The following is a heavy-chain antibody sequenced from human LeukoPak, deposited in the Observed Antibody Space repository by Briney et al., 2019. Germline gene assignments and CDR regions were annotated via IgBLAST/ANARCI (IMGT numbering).Heavy chain of an antibody. CDR2: IYYSGST. D-gene: IGHD3-22*01. CDR1: GGSMTNSTYY. J-gene: IGHJ3*02. CDR3: ARVGYYDSSGARQDAFDI. Sequence: SETLSLTCTVSGGSMTNSTYYWGWIRQPAGKGLEWIGYIYYSGSTYYNPSLKSRVTISVDTSKNQFSLKLSSVTAADTAVYYCARVGYYDSSGARQDAFDIWGQGTMVTVSS. V-gene: IGHV4-61*05.